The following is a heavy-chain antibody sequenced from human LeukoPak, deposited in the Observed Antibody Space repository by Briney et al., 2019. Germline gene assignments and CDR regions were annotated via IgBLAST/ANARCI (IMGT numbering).Heavy chain of an antibody. CDR1: GFTFSSYA. CDR2: ISGSGSST. V-gene: IGHV3-23*01. J-gene: IGHJ4*02. D-gene: IGHD2-2*01. Sequence: GGSLRLSCAASGFTFSSYAMSWVRLAPGKGLECASGISGSGSSTYYADSVKGRFTISRDNSKNTLYLQMSSLRAEDTALYYCAKGKVPADLPKYYFDQWGQGTLVTVSS. CDR3: AKGKVPADLPKYYFDQ.